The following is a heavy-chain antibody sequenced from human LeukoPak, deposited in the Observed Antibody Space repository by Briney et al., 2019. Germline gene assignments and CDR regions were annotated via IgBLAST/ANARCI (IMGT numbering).Heavy chain of an antibody. D-gene: IGHD5-18*01. CDR3: ASLSRRYSYGAYYFDY. J-gene: IGHJ4*02. CDR1: GGSFSGYY. CDR2: INHSGST. V-gene: IGHV4-34*01. Sequence: SETLSLTCAVYGGSFSGYYWSWIRQPPGKGLEWIGDINHSGSTNYNPSLKSRVTISVDTSKNQFSLKLSSVTAADTAVYYCASLSRRYSYGAYYFDYWGQGTLVTVSS.